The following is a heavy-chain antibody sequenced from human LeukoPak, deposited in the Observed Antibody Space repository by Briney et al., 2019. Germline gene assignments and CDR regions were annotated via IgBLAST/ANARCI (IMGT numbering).Heavy chain of an antibody. CDR3: ARDPRYCSSTSCPMDV. D-gene: IGHD2-2*01. CDR2: ISSSSSTI. Sequence: GGSLRLSCAASGFTFSSYSMNWVRQAPGKGLEWVSYISSSSSTIYYADSVKGRFTISRDNAKNSLYLQMNSLRAEDTAVYYCARDPRYCSSTSCPMDVWGKGTTVTVSS. J-gene: IGHJ6*04. V-gene: IGHV3-48*01. CDR1: GFTFSSYS.